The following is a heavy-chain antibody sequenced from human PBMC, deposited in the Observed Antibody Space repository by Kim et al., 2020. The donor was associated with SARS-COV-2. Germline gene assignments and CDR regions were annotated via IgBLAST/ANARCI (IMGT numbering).Heavy chain of an antibody. J-gene: IGHJ4*02. CDR1: GFTFSNYD. CDR2: ISANSDPT. V-gene: IGHV3-23*01. CDR3: ARDVSDYWSASDY. D-gene: IGHD3-3*01. Sequence: GGSLRLSCATSGFTFSNYDMSWVRQVPGKGLEWVSTISANSDPTHYADSVKGRFTISRDNSKNTMYLQMNNLRAEDAATYYCARDVSDYWSASDYWGKG.